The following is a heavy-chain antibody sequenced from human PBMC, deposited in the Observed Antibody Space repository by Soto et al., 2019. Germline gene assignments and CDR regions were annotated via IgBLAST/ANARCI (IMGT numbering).Heavy chain of an antibody. V-gene: IGHV1-46*03. CDR1: GYSFTSYY. D-gene: IGHD4-17*01. CDR2: INPSGGST. J-gene: IGHJ5*02. CDR3: ARDLDTVTTLNNLFDP. Sequence: ASVKVSCKASGYSFTSYYMHWVRQAPGQGLEWMGIINPSGGSTSYAQKFQGRVTMTRDTSTSTVYMELSSLRSEDTAVYYCARDLDTVTTLNNLFDPWGQGTLVTVAS.